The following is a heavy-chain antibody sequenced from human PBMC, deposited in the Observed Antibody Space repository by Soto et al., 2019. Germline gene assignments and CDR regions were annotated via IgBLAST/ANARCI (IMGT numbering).Heavy chain of an antibody. CDR1: GGTFSNSA. CDR3: ARDTGDGTFDF. J-gene: IGHJ4*02. V-gene: IGHV1-69*06. CDR2: IIPIFDTS. D-gene: IGHD7-27*01. Sequence: SVKVACKASGGTFSNSAFNWVRQAPGQGLEWMGGIIPIFDTSNYAQKFQDRVTISRDTSASTAYMELTSLRSEGTAVYYCARDTGDGTFDFWGQGTLVTVSS.